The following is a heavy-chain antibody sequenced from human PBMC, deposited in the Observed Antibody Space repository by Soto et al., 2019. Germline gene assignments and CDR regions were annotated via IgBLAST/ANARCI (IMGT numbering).Heavy chain of an antibody. D-gene: IGHD3-3*01. V-gene: IGHV4-30-2*01. CDR1: GGSISSGGYS. CDR3: ARLRYDGNSPSFAP. Sequence: SETLSLTCAVSGGSISSGGYSWSLIRQPPGKGLEWIGYIYHSGSTYYNPSLKSRVTISVDRSKNQFSLKLTSVTAADTAVYSCARLRYDGNSPSFAPWGQGTLVTVSS. J-gene: IGHJ5*02. CDR2: IYHSGST.